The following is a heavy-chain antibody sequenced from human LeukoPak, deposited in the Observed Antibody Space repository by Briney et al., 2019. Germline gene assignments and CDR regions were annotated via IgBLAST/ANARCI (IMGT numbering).Heavy chain of an antibody. V-gene: IGHV3-20*04. J-gene: IGHJ4*02. D-gene: IGHD3-22*01. CDR2: INWNGGST. CDR3: ARVIQYYYDSKGYFDY. CDR1: GFTFDDYG. Sequence: GGSLRLSCAASGFTFDDYGMSWVRQAPGKGLEWVSGINWNGGSTGYADSVKGRFTISRDNAKNSLYLQMNSLRAEDTASYYCARVIQYYYDSKGYFDYWGQGTLVTVSS.